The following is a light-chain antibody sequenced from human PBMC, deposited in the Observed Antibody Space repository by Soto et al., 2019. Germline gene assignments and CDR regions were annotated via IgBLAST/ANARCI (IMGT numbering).Light chain of an antibody. J-gene: IGLJ2*01. Sequence: QSVLTQPASVSGSPGQSITISCTGTSSDVGGYNYVSWYQQHPGKAPKLMIYDVSNRPVGISNRFSGSKSGNTASLTISGLQAEDEADYYCSSYTVSSSVVFRGGTKVTVL. CDR1: SSDVGGYNY. CDR3: SSYTVSSSVV. CDR2: DVS. V-gene: IGLV2-14*01.